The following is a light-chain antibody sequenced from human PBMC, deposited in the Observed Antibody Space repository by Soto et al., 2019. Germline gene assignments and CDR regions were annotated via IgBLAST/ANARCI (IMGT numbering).Light chain of an antibody. J-gene: IGKJ1*01. CDR2: GAS. Sequence: EIVMTQSPATLSVSPGERATLSCRASQRVSSNLAWYQQKPGQAPRLLIYGASTRATGSPARFSGSESGTGFTLTFSSLQFEDFAVSYRPHYNHWPFPSWTSRHGTTVEIQ. CDR1: QRVSSN. CDR3: PHYNHWPFPSWT. V-gene: IGKV3-15*01.